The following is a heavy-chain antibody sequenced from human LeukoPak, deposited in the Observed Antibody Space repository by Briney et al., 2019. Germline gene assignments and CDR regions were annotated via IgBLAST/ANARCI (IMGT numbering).Heavy chain of an antibody. CDR1: GYSLTSYW. Sequence: GESLKISCKGSGYSLTSYWIGWVRQMPGKGLEWMGIIYPGDSDTRYSPSFQGQVTISADKSISTAYLQWSSLKASDTAMYYCARQGSSSSWDFDYWGQGTLVTVSS. CDR3: ARQGSSSSWDFDY. D-gene: IGHD6-6*01. CDR2: IYPGDSDT. V-gene: IGHV5-51*01. J-gene: IGHJ4*02.